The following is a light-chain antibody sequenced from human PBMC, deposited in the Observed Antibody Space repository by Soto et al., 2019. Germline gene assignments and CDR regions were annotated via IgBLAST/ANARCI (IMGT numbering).Light chain of an antibody. CDR2: GAS. Sequence: PGERVTLSCRASQSVGSSYLTWYQQKPGQAPRLLIYGASTRATSIPARFSGSGSGTDFTLTISSLQPEDFAVYYCQQDYTRFTFGPGTKVDTK. CDR3: QQDYTRFT. CDR1: QSVGSSY. V-gene: IGKV3D-7*01. J-gene: IGKJ3*01.